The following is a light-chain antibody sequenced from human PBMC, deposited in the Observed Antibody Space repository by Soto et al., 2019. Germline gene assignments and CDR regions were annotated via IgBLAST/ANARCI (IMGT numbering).Light chain of an antibody. V-gene: IGKV1-33*01. Sequence: DIQMTQSPSSLSASVGDRVTITCQASQDINHLNWYQQRPGKAPKLLIYDASNLEAGVPSTFRGSGSGTDFTFTITSLQPEDVATYYCQQYDYPPYNFGQGTKLEI. CDR1: QDINH. J-gene: IGKJ2*01. CDR2: DAS. CDR3: QQYDYPPYN.